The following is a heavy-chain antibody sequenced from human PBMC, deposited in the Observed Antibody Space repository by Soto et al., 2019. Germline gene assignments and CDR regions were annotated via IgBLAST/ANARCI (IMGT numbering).Heavy chain of an antibody. CDR3: AKDLTRQLAYWLDP. V-gene: IGHV1-2*02. CDR1: GFSFTGYY. D-gene: IGHD6-6*01. CDR2: INAHSGGT. Sequence: AASVKVSCKASGFSFTGYYIHWLRQAPGQGLEWMGWINAHSGGTEYAQKFQGRATLTRDTSIATAYLTLTSLTSDDTALYYCAKDLTRQLAYWLDPWGQGTQVTVSS. J-gene: IGHJ5*02.